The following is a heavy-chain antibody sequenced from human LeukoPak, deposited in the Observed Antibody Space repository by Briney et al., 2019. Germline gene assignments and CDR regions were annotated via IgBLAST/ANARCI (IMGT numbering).Heavy chain of an antibody. J-gene: IGHJ3*02. CDR1: GFTLSTYA. D-gene: IGHD4/OR15-4a*01. Sequence: GGSLRLSCAVSGFTLSTYAMSWVRQAPGKGLEWVSSISSSSTYINYADSVKGRFTISRDNAKNSMALQMNSLRAEDTAVYYCARVRFAGPQAFDIWGQGTMVTVAS. CDR2: ISSSSTYI. CDR3: ARVRFAGPQAFDI. V-gene: IGHV3-21*01.